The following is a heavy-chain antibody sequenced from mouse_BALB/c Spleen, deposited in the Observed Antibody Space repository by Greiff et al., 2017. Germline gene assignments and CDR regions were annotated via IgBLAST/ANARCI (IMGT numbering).Heavy chain of an antibody. CDR3: ARRAYGSSY. V-gene: IGHV1-54*01. D-gene: IGHD1-1*01. Sequence: QVHVKQSGAELVRPGTSVKVSCKASGYAFTNYLIEWVKQRPGQGLEWIGVINPSNGRTNYNEKFKSKATLTVDKSSSTAYMQLSSLTSEDSAVYYCARRAYGSSYWGQGTLVTVSA. CDR2: INPSNGRT. CDR1: GYAFTNYL. J-gene: IGHJ3*01.